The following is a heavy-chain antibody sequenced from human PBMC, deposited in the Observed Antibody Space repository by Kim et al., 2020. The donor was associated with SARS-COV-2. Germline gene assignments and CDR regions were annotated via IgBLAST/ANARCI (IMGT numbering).Heavy chain of an antibody. V-gene: IGHV1-2*02. J-gene: IGHJ3*02. D-gene: IGHD6-13*01. Sequence: RFQGRVTMTRDTSLSTAYMELSRLRSDDTAVYYCARDWVFSSSWLDAFDIWGQGTMVTVSS. CDR3: ARDWVFSSSWLDAFDI.